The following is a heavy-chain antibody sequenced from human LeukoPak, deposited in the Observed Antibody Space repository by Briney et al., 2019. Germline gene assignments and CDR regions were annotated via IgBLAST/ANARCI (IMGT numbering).Heavy chain of an antibody. D-gene: IGHD6-19*01. V-gene: IGHV3-23*01. J-gene: IGHJ4*02. Sequence: GGSLRLSCAASGFTFSSYWMHWVRQAPGKGLVWVSSISGSGGSTYYADSVKGRFTISRDNSKNTLYLQMNSLRAEDTAVYYCAKPPSSGWFSFDYWGQGTLVTVSS. CDR2: ISGSGGST. CDR3: AKPPSSGWFSFDY. CDR1: GFTFSSYW.